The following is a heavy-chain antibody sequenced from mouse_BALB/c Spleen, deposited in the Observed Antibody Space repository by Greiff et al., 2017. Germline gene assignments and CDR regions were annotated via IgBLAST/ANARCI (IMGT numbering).Heavy chain of an antibody. CDR2: ISNLAYSI. V-gene: IGHV5-15*02. Sequence: DVKLVESGGGLVQPGGSRKLSCAASGFTFSDYGMAWVRQAPGKGPEWVAFISNLAYSIYYADTVTGRFTISRENAKNTLYLEMSSLRSEDTAMYYCARYYYDAMDYWGQGTSVTVSS. J-gene: IGHJ4*01. CDR3: ARYYYDAMDY. D-gene: IGHD1-1*01. CDR1: GFTFSDYG.